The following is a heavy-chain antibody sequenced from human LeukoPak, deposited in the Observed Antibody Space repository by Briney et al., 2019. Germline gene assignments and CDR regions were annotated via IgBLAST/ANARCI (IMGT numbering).Heavy chain of an antibody. D-gene: IGHD1-26*01. J-gene: IGHJ6*03. CDR2: INSDGSST. CDR3: ARDPYSGNYGNYYYYYMDV. CDR1: GFTLSNYW. V-gene: IGHV3-74*01. Sequence: GSLRLSCAASGFTLSNYWMQWVRQAPGKGLVWVSRINSDGSSTSYADSVKGRFTISRDNAKNTLYLQMNSLRAEDTAVYYCARDPYSGNYGNYYYYYMDVWGKGTTVTISS.